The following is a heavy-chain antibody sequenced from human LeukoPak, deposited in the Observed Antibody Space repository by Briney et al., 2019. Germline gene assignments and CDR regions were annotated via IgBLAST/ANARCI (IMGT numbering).Heavy chain of an antibody. CDR2: IYPGDSDT. CDR1: GYSFTSYW. D-gene: IGHD3-10*01. V-gene: IGHV5-51*01. Sequence: GESLKISCKGSGYSFTSYWIGWVRQMPGKGLEWMGIIYPGDSDTRYSPSFQGQVTISADKSISTAYLQWSSLKASDTAMYYCARRGESDYYYGSGSYYSDYWGQGTLVTVSS. CDR3: ARRGESDYYYGSGSYYSDY. J-gene: IGHJ4*02.